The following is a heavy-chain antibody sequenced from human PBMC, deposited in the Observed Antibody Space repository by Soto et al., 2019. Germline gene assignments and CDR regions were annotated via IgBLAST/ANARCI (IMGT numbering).Heavy chain of an antibody. D-gene: IGHD5-18*01. V-gene: IGHV4-30-4*01. CDR2: IYYSGST. CDR3: ARKTAMDSPYFDY. J-gene: IGHJ4*02. CDR1: GGSIRSGDYY. Sequence: SETLSLTCTVSGGSIRSGDYYWSWIRQPPGKGLEWIGYIYYSGSTYYNPSLKSRVTISVDTSKNQFSLKLSSVTAADTAVYYCARKTAMDSPYFDYWGQGTLVTVSS.